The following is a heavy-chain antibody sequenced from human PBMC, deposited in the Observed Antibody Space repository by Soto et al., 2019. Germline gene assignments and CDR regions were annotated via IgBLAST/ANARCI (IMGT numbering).Heavy chain of an antibody. D-gene: IGHD3-16*01. CDR2: ISYSGST. J-gene: IGHJ6*02. CDR3: ARRELYTSRGRRYYYGMDV. Sequence: PSETLSLTCTVSGGSISSSSYYWGWIRQPPGKGLEWIGSISYSGSTYYNPSLKSRLTISVDTSKNQFSLKLSSVTAADTAVYYCARRELYTSRGRRYYYGMDVWGQGTTVTVSS. CDR1: GGSISSSSYY. V-gene: IGHV4-39*01.